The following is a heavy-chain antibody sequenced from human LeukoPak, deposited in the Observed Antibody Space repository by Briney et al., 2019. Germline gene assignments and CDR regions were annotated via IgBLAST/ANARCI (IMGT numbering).Heavy chain of an antibody. J-gene: IGHJ6*03. CDR1: GGSISSYY. V-gene: IGHV4-59*01. CDR2: IYYSGST. Sequence: SETLFLTCTVSGGSISSYYWSWFRQPPGKGLEWIGYIYYSGSTNYNPSLKSRVTISVDTSKNQFSLKLSSVTAADTAVYYCGRDHNYDYMDVWGKGTTVTVYS. CDR3: GRDHNYDYMDV.